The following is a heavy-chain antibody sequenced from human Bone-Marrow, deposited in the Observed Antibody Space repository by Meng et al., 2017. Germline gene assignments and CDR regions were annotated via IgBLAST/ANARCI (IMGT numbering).Heavy chain of an antibody. V-gene: IGHV3-64*02. Sequence: GGSLRLSCAASGFTFSSYSMHWVRQAPGKGLEFVSAISSNGGSTYYADSVKGRFTISRDNSKNTLYLQMGSLRAEDMAVYYCARERSSYSGSSGRNWYFDLWGRGTLVTVSS. J-gene: IGHJ2*01. D-gene: IGHD1-26*01. CDR3: ARERSSYSGSSGRNWYFDL. CDR1: GFTFSSYS. CDR2: ISSNGGST.